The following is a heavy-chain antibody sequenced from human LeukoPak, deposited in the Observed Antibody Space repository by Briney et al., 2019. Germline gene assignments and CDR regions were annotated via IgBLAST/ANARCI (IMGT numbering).Heavy chain of an antibody. Sequence: ASVKVSCSTSGYTLSDYYMHWVRQAPGQGPEWMGVSNPTGSTNYAQRFRGRVTMTRDTSTTTVYMELSSLRSEDTAVYYCVREEYGGYSDHWGQGTLVTVSS. J-gene: IGHJ4*02. V-gene: IGHV1-46*01. CDR3: VREEYGGYSDH. D-gene: IGHD2-21*01. CDR1: GYTLSDYY. CDR2: SNPTGST.